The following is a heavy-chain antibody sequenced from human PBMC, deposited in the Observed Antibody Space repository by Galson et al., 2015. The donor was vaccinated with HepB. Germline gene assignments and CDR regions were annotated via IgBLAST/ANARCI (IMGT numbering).Heavy chain of an antibody. Sequence: SVKVSCKASGYTFTSYAMHWVRQAPGQRLEWMGWINAGNGNTKYSQKFQGRVTITRDTSASTAYMELSSLRSEDTAVYYCARQGYCSSTSCYSYYYYYTDVWGKGTTVTVSS. J-gene: IGHJ6*03. CDR2: INAGNGNT. V-gene: IGHV1-3*01. CDR1: GYTFTSYA. CDR3: ARQGYCSSTSCYSYYYYYTDV. D-gene: IGHD2-2*02.